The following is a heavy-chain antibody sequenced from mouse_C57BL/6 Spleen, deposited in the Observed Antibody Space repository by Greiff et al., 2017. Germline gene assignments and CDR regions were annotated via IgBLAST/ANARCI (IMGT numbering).Heavy chain of an antibody. J-gene: IGHJ1*03. CDR2: ILPSIGRT. Sequence: QVQLQQSGSELRSPGSSVKLSCKDFDSEVFPIAYMSWVRQKPGHGFEWIGGILPSIGRTIYGEKFEDKATLDADTLSKTAYLELNSLTSEDSAIYYCARTREHDYGSSYGYFDVWGTGTTFTVSS. V-gene: IGHV15-2*01. CDR1: DSEVFPIAY. D-gene: IGHD1-1*01. CDR3: ARTREHDYGSSYGYFDV.